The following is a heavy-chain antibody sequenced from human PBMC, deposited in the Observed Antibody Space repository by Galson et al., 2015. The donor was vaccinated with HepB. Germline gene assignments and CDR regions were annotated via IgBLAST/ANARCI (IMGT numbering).Heavy chain of an antibody. D-gene: IGHD1-1*01. Sequence: TLSLTCTVSGGSISSGGYYWSWIRQHPGKGLEWIGYIYYSGSTYYNPSLKSRVTISVDTSKNQFSLKLSSVTAADTAVYYCVRDGGQLERGWAHWFDPWGQGTLVTVSS. V-gene: IGHV4-31*03. CDR3: VRDGGQLERGWAHWFDP. CDR1: GGSISSGGYY. CDR2: IYYSGST. J-gene: IGHJ5*02.